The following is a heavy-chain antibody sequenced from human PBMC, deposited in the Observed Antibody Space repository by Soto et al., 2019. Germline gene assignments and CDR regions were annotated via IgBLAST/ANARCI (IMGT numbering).Heavy chain of an antibody. V-gene: IGHV1-18*04. CDR3: ASKSELFYYYGMDV. D-gene: IGHD1-26*01. Sequence: ASVKVSCKASGYTFTSYGISWVRQAPGQGLEWMGWISAYNGNTNYAQELQGRVTMTTDTSTSTAYMELRSLRSDDTAVYYCASKSELFYYYGMDVWGQGTTVTVSS. CDR2: ISAYNGNT. CDR1: GYTFTSYG. J-gene: IGHJ6*02.